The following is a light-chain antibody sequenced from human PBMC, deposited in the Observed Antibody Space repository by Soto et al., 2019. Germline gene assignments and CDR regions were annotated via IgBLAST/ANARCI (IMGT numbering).Light chain of an antibody. CDR3: QQYDISPLT. CDR1: QIVSSSY. V-gene: IGKV3-20*01. CDR2: VAS. J-gene: IGKJ4*01. Sequence: EIVLTQSPGTLSLYPGERATLSCRASQIVSSSYLAWYQQKPGQAPRLLIYVASSRATGIPDKFSGSGSGTDFTLTISRLEPEDFAVYYCQQYDISPLTFGGGTKVEIK.